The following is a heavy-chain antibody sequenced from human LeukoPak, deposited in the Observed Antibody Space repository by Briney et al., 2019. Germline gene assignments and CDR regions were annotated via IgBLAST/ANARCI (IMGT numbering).Heavy chain of an antibody. Sequence: GASVKVSCKASGYTFTNYGITWVRQAPGQGLEWMGWISPYKGNTNYAQKVQGRVTMTTDPSTSTVYMELRSLRSDDTAVYYCATEGGWGPTDYGDNVYWGQGTLVTVSS. V-gene: IGHV1-18*01. J-gene: IGHJ4*02. CDR1: GYTFTNYG. CDR3: ATEGGWGPTDYGDNVY. D-gene: IGHD4-17*01. CDR2: ISPYKGNT.